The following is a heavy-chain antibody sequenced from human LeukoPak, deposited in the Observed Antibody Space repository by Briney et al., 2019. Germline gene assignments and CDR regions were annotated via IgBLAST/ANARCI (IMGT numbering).Heavy chain of an antibody. V-gene: IGHV3-23*01. CDR2: ISGSGGGT. CDR1: GFTFGTYA. J-gene: IGHJ5*02. Sequence: GGSLRLSCAASGFTFGTYAMSWVRQAPGKGLEWISAISGSGGGTYYADSVKGRFTISRDNSKNTLYLQMNSLRAEDTAVYYCAKIPYSSGWVQNWFDPWGQGTLVTVSS. CDR3: AKIPYSSGWVQNWFDP. D-gene: IGHD6-19*01.